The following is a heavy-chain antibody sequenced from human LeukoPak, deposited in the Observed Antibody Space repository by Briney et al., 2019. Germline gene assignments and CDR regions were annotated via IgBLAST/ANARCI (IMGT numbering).Heavy chain of an antibody. CDR3: AGARNGGYRWDY. CDR1: GYSFTNYW. CDR2: IHAADSHT. Sequence: GESLKISCRDSGYSFTNYWIGWVRQMPGKGLEWMGIIHAADSHTKYSPSFQGQVTISVDKSISTAYLQWSGLKASDTAIYYCAGARNGGYRWDYWGQGTLVTVSS. J-gene: IGHJ4*02. D-gene: IGHD4-17*01. V-gene: IGHV5-51*01.